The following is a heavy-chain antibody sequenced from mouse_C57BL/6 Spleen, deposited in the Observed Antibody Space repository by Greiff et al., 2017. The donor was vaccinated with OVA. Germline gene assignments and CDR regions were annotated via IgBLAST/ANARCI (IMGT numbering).Heavy chain of an antibody. J-gene: IGHJ4*01. CDR3: ARQGYGYDGDYYAMDY. D-gene: IGHD2-2*01. CDR1: GFTFSSYP. V-gene: IGHV5-9*01. CDR2: ISGGGGNT. Sequence: EVMLVESGGGLVKPGGSLKLSCAASGFTFSSYPMSWVRQTPEKRLEWVATISGGGGNTYYPDSVKGRFTISRDNAKNTLYLQMSSLRSEDTALYYCARQGYGYDGDYYAMDYWGQGTSVTVSS.